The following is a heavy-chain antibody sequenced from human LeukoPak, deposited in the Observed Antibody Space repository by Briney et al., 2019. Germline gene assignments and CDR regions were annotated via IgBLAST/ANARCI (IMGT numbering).Heavy chain of an antibody. CDR3: ARDTNYDILTGYYY. J-gene: IGHJ4*02. D-gene: IGHD3-9*01. CDR1: GFTFSSYS. CDR2: ISSSSSYI. V-gene: IGHV3-21*01. Sequence: GGSLRLSYAASGFTFSSYSMNWVRQAPGKGLEWVSSISSSSSYIYYADSVKGRFTISRDNAKNSLYLQMNSLRAEDTAVYYCARDTNYDILTGYYYWGQGTLVTVSS.